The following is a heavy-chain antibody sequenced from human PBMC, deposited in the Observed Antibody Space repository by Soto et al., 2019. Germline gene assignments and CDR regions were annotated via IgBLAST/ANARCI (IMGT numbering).Heavy chain of an antibody. Sequence: EVQLVESGGGLVQPGGSLRLSCAASGFTVSSNYMSWVRQAPGKGLEWVSVLYSEDTTYYIDSVKGRFTTSRDNSKNTLYLQMNSLRVEDTAVYYCARVGEDYGDSSDYWGQGTLVTVSS. V-gene: IGHV3-66*01. CDR2: LYSEDTT. CDR3: ARVGEDYGDSSDY. D-gene: IGHD4-17*01. J-gene: IGHJ4*02. CDR1: GFTVSSNY.